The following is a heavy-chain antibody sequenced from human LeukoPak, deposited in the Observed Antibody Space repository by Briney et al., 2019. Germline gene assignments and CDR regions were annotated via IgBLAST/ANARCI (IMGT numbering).Heavy chain of an antibody. J-gene: IGHJ4*02. CDR3: ACGRSTHNYFDY. D-gene: IGHD1-26*01. V-gene: IGHV3-30*02. CDR1: GFTLSSYG. Sequence: GGSLRLSCAASGFTLSSYGMHWVLQAPGKGLEWVAFIRYDGSNKYYADSVKGRFTISRDNSKNTLYLQMNSLRAEDTAVYYCACGRSTHNYFDYWGQGTLVTVSS. CDR2: IRYDGSNK.